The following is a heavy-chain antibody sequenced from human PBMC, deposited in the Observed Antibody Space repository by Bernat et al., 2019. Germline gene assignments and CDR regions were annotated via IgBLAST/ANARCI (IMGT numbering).Heavy chain of an antibody. CDR3: ARDSSSAGIDY. CDR1: GFTFSSYA. J-gene: IGHJ4*02. V-gene: IGHV3-30-3*01. CDR2: ISYDGSNK. D-gene: IGHD6-6*01. Sequence: QVQLVESGGGVVQPGRSLRLSCAASGFTFSSYAMHWARQAPGKGLEWVAVISYDGSNKYYADSVKGRFTISRDNSKNTLYLQMNSLRAEDTAVYYCARDSSSAGIDYWGQGTLVTVSS.